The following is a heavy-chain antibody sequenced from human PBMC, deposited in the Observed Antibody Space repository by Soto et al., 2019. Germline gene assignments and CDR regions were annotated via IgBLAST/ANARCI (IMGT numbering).Heavy chain of an antibody. Sequence: GGSLRLSCAASGFTFSSYSMNWVRQAPGKGLEWVSYISSSSSTIYYADSVKGRFTISRDNAKNSLYLQMNSLRDEDTAVYYCARWVGATKGPIPDAFDIWGQGTMVTVSS. CDR2: ISSSSSTI. CDR3: ARWVGATKGPIPDAFDI. D-gene: IGHD1-26*01. J-gene: IGHJ3*02. V-gene: IGHV3-48*02. CDR1: GFTFSSYS.